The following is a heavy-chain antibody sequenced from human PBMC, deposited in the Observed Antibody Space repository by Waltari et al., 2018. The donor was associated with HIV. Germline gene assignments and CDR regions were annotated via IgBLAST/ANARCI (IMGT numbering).Heavy chain of an antibody. CDR3: ATDSSGWYYFDS. J-gene: IGHJ4*02. D-gene: IGHD6-19*01. CDR1: GFTLSTYS. Sequence: EVQLLESGGGLVQPGGSLRLSCAASGFTLSTYSMHWVRQAPGKGLEWVSYVSSSSSTIYYADSVKGRFTISRDNAKNSLFLQMNSLRAEDTAIYYCATDSSGWYYFDSWGQGTLVTVSS. V-gene: IGHV3-48*01. CDR2: VSSSSSTI.